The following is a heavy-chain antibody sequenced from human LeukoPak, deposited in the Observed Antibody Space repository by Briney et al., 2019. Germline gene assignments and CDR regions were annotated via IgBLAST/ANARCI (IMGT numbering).Heavy chain of an antibody. J-gene: IGHJ4*02. CDR2: ISYDGSNK. Sequence: GGSLRLSCAASGFTFSSYAMHWVRQAPGKGLEWVAVISYDGSNKYYADSVKGRFTISRDNSKNTLYLQMNSLRAEDTAVYYCTSLAIDRSNLKDYFDSWGQGTLVTVSS. V-gene: IGHV3-30-3*01. D-gene: IGHD4-11*01. CDR1: GFTFSSYA. CDR3: TSLAIDRSNLKDYFDS.